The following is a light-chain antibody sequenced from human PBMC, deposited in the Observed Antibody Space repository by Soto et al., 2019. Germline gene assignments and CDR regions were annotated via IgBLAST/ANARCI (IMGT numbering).Light chain of an antibody. CDR3: SSYTTTSTVV. J-gene: IGLJ2*01. CDR2: DVS. Sequence: QSALTQPASVSGSPGQSITISCTVTSSDIGVYNYVSWYQQHPGKAPKLMIYDVSNRPSGVSNRFSGSKSGNTASLTISGLQAEDEADYYCSSYTTTSTVVFGGGTKLTVL. CDR1: SSDIGVYNY. V-gene: IGLV2-14*01.